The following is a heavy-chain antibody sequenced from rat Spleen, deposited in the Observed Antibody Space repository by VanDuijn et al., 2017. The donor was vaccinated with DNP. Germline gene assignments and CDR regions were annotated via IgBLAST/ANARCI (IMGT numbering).Heavy chain of an antibody. J-gene: IGHJ2*01. Sequence: EVQLQESGPGLVKPSQSLSLTCSVTGYSITSDYRWNWIRKFPGNKLEWMGYINSAGTTNYNPSLKSRISITRDTSKNQFFLQVNSITTEDTATYYCARSTVCGCNWDYWGQGVMVPVS. V-gene: IGHV3-3*01. CDR3: ARSTVCGCNWDY. D-gene: IGHD1-4*01. CDR1: GYSITSDYR. CDR2: INSAGTT.